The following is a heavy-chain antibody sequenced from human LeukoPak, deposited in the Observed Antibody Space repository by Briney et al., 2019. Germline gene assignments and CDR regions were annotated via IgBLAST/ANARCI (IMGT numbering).Heavy chain of an antibody. Sequence: QPGGSLRLSCAASGFTFSSYEMNWVRQAPGKGLEWGSYISSSGSTIYYADSVKGRFTISRDNAKNSLYLQVNSLRAEDTALYYCLKHSGRSCYSYIDYWGQGNLVTVSS. CDR3: LKHSGRSCYSYIDY. D-gene: IGHD2-15*01. J-gene: IGHJ4*02. V-gene: IGHV3-48*03. CDR1: GFTFSSYE. CDR2: ISSSGSTI.